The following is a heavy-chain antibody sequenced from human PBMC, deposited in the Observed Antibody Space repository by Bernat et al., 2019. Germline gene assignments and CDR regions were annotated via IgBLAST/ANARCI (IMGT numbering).Heavy chain of an antibody. CDR2: ISGSGGST. CDR1: GFIFSSYA. CDR3: AKRGINWFRELN. D-gene: IGHD3-10*01. V-gene: IGHV3-23*01. J-gene: IGHJ4*02. Sequence: EVQLLESGGGLVQPGGSLRLSCAASGFIFSSYAMSWVRQAPGKGLEWVSGISGSGGSTYYADSVKGRFTISRDNSKNTLYLQMNSLRAEDTAVYYWAKRGINWFRELNWGQGTLVTVSS.